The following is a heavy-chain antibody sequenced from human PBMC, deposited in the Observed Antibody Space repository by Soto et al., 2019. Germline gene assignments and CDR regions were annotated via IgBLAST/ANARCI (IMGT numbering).Heavy chain of an antibody. CDR3: AKYYYDSSGYYYDFLKSDAFDI. CDR2: ISSSGSTI. Sequence: GGSLRLSCAASGFTFSDYYMSWIRQAPGKGLEWVSYISSSGSTIYYADSVKGRFTISRDNAKNSLYLQMNSLRAEDTAVYYCAKYYYDSSGYYYDFLKSDAFDIWGQGTIVTVSS. J-gene: IGHJ3*02. V-gene: IGHV3-11*01. CDR1: GFTFSDYY. D-gene: IGHD3-22*01.